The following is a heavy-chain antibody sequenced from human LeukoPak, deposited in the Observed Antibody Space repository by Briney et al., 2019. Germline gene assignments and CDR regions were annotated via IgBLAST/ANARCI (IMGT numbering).Heavy chain of an antibody. V-gene: IGHV3-30*18. CDR1: GFTFSSYG. D-gene: IGHD1-26*01. CDR3: AKDISGATTSYFQH. J-gene: IGHJ1*01. CDR2: ISYDGSNK. Sequence: PGGSLRLSCAASGFTFSSYGMHWVRQAPGKGLEWVAVISYDGSNKYYADSVKGRFTISRDNSKNTLYLQMNSLRAEDTAVYYCAKDISGATTSYFQHWGQGTLVTVSS.